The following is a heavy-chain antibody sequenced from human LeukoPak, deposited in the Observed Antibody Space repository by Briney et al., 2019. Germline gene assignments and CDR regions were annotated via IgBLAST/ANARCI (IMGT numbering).Heavy chain of an antibody. CDR2: INHSGST. J-gene: IGHJ5*02. D-gene: IGHD1-26*01. CDR3: ARDSGSYYNWFDP. V-gene: IGHV4-4*02. Sequence: PSETLSLTCAVSGGSISSSNWWSWVRQPPGKGLEWIGEINHSGSTNHNPSLKSRVTISVDTSKNQFSLKLSSVTAADTAVYYCARDSGSYYNWFDPWGQGTLVTVSS. CDR1: GGSISSSNW.